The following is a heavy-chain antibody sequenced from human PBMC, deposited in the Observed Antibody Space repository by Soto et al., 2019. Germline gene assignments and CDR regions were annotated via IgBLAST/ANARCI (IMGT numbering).Heavy chain of an antibody. V-gene: IGHV3-7*03. J-gene: IGHJ3*02. Sequence: ESGGALVQPGGSLRLSCAASGVSFSSYWMSWVRLIPGKGLELVANIKEDGSHIYYVDSVKGRFTISRDNARNSLYLQMNSLRAEDTATYYCARDGNDYNSRAFDIWGQGTVVTVSS. D-gene: IGHD3-10*01. CDR3: ARDGNDYNSRAFDI. CDR1: GVSFSSYW. CDR2: IKEDGSHI.